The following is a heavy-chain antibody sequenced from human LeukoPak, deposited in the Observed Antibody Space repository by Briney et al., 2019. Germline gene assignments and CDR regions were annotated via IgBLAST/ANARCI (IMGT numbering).Heavy chain of an antibody. V-gene: IGHV4-39*01. Sequence: PSETLSLTCTVSGGSISSSSYYWGWIRQPPGKGLEWIGSIYYSGSTYYNPSLKSRVTISVDASKNQFSLKLSSVTAADTAVYYCARFPRGLYYGPGSYYYWGQGTLVTVSS. CDR2: IYYSGST. D-gene: IGHD3-10*01. CDR3: ARFPRGLYYGPGSYYY. J-gene: IGHJ4*02. CDR1: GGSISSSSYY.